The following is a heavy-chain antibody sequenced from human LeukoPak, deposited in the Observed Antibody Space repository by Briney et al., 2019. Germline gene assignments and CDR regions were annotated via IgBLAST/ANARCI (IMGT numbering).Heavy chain of an antibody. CDR2: INHSGST. CDR3: ARVQYGSGSYYHQN. CDR1: GGSFSGYY. D-gene: IGHD3-10*01. Sequence: SETLSLTCAVYGGSFSGYYWSWIRQPPGKGLEWIGEINHSGSTNYNPSLKSRVTISVDTSKNQFSLKLSSVTAADTAVYYCARVQYGSGSYYHQNWGQGTLVTVSS. J-gene: IGHJ4*02. V-gene: IGHV4-34*01.